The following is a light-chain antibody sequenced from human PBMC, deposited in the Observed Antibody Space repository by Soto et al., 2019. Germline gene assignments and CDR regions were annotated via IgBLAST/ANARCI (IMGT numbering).Light chain of an antibody. J-gene: IGKJ2*01. CDR1: QDISNY. V-gene: IGKV1-33*01. CDR3: QHYHNLPYT. CDR2: GAS. Sequence: DIQMTQSPSSLSASVGDRVTITCQTSQDISNYLNLYQQKPGKAPNLLIYGASNLETGVPSRFSGSGSGTDFTFTISSLQPEDIATYYCQHYHNLPYTFGQRTKLEIK.